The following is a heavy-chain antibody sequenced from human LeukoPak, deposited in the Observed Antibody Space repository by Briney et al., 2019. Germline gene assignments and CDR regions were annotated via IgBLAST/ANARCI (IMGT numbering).Heavy chain of an antibody. J-gene: IGHJ5*02. CDR2: IYPGDSDT. CDR3: ARQDMVTSWFDP. CDR1: GYMFTSYW. V-gene: IGHV5-51*01. Sequence: GESLKISCKGSGYMFTSYWIGWVRQLPGKGLEWMGIIYPGDSDTRYSPSFQGQVTISADKSTSTAYLQWSSLKASDTAMYYCARQDMVTSWFDPWGQGTLVTVSS. D-gene: IGHD2-21*02.